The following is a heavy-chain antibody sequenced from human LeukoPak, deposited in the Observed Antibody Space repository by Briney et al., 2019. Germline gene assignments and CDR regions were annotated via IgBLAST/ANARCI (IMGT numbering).Heavy chain of an antibody. J-gene: IGHJ2*01. CDR1: GFSFSSYA. CDR2: ISAGVGTT. V-gene: IGHV3-23*01. CDR3: AKGTCGYWYYDF. Sequence: GGSLRLSCAASGFSFSSYARSWVRQAPGKGLEWVAGISAGVGTTYSSDSVKGRFTISRDNSKNTLYLQIHSLRADDTAVYFCAKGTCGYWYYDFWGRGTQVIVSS.